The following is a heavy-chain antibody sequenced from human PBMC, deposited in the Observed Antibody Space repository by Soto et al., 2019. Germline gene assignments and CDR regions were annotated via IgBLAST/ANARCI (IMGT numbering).Heavy chain of an antibody. CDR2: IYYSGST. D-gene: IGHD5-18*01. V-gene: IGHV4-39*01. J-gene: IGHJ4*02. CDR3: ARSPPGTAMVIVAY. Sequence: SDTLSLTCTVSGGSISISSYYWGWILHPPGKGLEWIGSIYYSGSTYYNPSLKSRVTISVDTSKNQFSLKLSSVTAADTAVYYCARSPPGTAMVIVAYWGQGTLVTVSS. CDR1: GGSISISSYY.